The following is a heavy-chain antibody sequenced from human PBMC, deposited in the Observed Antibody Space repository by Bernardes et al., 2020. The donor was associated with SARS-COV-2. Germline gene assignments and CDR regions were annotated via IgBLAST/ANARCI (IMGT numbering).Heavy chain of an antibody. Sequence: SETLSLTCTVSGASIRTAYWTWIRQSPGPGLAWIGYVSSSGNPHYNPSLESRVIISLDTSKNQFSLQLTSVTAADTAVYYCARDQRDGGYNFPFYCGLGVWGQGTTVIVSS. J-gene: IGHJ6*02. CDR3: ARDQRDGGYNFPFYCGLGV. D-gene: IGHD5-12*01. V-gene: IGHV4-59*01. CDR1: GASIRTAY. CDR2: VSSSGNP.